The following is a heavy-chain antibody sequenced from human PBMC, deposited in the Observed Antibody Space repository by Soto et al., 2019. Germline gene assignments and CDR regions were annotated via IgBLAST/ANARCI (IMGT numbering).Heavy chain of an antibody. Sequence: QVQLVQSGGEVKKPGASVKVSCKASGYIFNSFGISWVRQAPGQGLEWMGWISDYTGNTKYAQNFQGRVTMTTDTSTSRADMELRSMRSDDRAVYYCARRWTTGEIDYWGQGTLVTVSS. CDR2: ISDYTGNT. J-gene: IGHJ4*02. CDR1: GYIFNSFG. D-gene: IGHD4-17*01. V-gene: IGHV1-18*01. CDR3: ARRWTTGEIDY.